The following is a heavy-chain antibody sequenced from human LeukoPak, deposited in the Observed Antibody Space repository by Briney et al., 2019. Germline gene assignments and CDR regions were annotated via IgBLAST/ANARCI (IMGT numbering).Heavy chain of an antibody. V-gene: IGHV1-69*05. D-gene: IGHD1-26*01. CDR3: AIDEWEWPRFDA. J-gene: IGHJ5*02. CDR1: GGTLSSYA. Sequence: ASVKVSCKASGGTLSSYAISWVRQAPGQGLEWMGRIIPIFGTANYAQKCQGRVTITTDESTSTAYMELSSLRSEDTGVYYCAIDEWEWPRFDAWGQGSLVTVSS. CDR2: IIPIFGTA.